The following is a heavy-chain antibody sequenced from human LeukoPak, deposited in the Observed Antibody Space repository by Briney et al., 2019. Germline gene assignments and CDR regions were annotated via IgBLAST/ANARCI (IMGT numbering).Heavy chain of an antibody. J-gene: IGHJ4*02. CDR2: ISGSGGST. Sequence: GGSLRLSCAVSGFTFSNYAMSWVRQAAGKGLEWVSAISGSGGSTYYADSVKGRFTISRDNSKNTLYLQMNSLRAEDTAVYYCAKDRTSSGWYRPNFYYWGQGTLVTVSS. D-gene: IGHD6-19*01. V-gene: IGHV3-23*01. CDR3: AKDRTSSGWYRPNFYY. CDR1: GFTFSNYA.